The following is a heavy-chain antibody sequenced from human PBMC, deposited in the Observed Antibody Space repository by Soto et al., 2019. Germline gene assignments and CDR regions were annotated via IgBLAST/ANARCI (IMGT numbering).Heavy chain of an antibody. D-gene: IGHD4-4*01. CDR2: ISYSGRT. CDR3: ARDLQRPNYHGMDV. CDR1: GDSVGRGSYY. Sequence: PSETLSLTCTVSGDSVGRGSYYWSWIRQPPGKGLEWIAYISYSGRTIYNPSLKSRVTISVDTSKNYISLKLNSVTAADTAVYYCARDLQRPNYHGMDVWGQGTTVTVSS. J-gene: IGHJ6*02. V-gene: IGHV4-61*03.